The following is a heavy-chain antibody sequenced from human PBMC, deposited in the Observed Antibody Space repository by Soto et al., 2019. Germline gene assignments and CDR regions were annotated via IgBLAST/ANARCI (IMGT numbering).Heavy chain of an antibody. CDR2: IRPYDDNT. CDR1: GYTFTSYG. J-gene: IGHJ6*02. V-gene: IGHV1-18*01. Sequence: ASVKVSCKASGYTFTSYGISWVRQAPGQGLEWLGWIRPYDDNTKYAQILQGRVSMTTDTSSNTAYMELSSLRSEDTAVYYCATSRTMIRHGMDVWGQGTTVTVSS. CDR3: ATSRTMIRHGMDV. D-gene: IGHD3-22*01.